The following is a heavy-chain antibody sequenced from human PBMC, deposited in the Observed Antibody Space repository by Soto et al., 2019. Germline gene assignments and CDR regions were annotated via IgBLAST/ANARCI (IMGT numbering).Heavy chain of an antibody. Sequence: PGGSLRLSCAASGFTFSSYAMSWVRQAPGKGLEWVSAISGSGGSTYYADSVKGRFTISRDNSKNTLYLQMNSLRAEDTAVYYCAKVPYGDYTPDNWFDPWGQGTLVTV. CDR1: GFTFSSYA. V-gene: IGHV3-23*01. D-gene: IGHD4-17*01. J-gene: IGHJ5*02. CDR3: AKVPYGDYTPDNWFDP. CDR2: ISGSGGST.